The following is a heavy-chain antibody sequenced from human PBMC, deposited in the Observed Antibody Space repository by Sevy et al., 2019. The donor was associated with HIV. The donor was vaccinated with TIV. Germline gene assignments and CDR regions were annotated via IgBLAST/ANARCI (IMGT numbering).Heavy chain of an antibody. CDR2: INPNSGGT. Sequence: ASVKVSCKASGFSFTGYYMHWVRQAPEQGLEWMGWINPNSGGTNYAQRFQGRVTMTRATSISTAYMELSSLRSDDTAVYYCARDLPYSGTVYEPDYWGQGTLVTVSS. CDR3: ARDLPYSGTVYEPDY. CDR1: GFSFTGYY. J-gene: IGHJ4*02. V-gene: IGHV1-2*02. D-gene: IGHD1-26*01.